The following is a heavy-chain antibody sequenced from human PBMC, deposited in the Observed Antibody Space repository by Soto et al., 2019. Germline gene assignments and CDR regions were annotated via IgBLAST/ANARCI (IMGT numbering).Heavy chain of an antibody. V-gene: IGHV3-48*04. CDR3: ARDPEGINDFDY. CDR2: INAPGETK. D-gene: IGHD2-21*01. CDR1: GFTFSNYG. Sequence: EVQLVESGGGLVQPGGSLRLSCAASGFTFSNYGMNWARQAPGRGLEWVTHINAPGETKSYSDSVKGRFTISRDDANNSLYLQMNSLTADDTAIYYCARDPEGINDFDYWGQGNLVTVSS. J-gene: IGHJ4*02.